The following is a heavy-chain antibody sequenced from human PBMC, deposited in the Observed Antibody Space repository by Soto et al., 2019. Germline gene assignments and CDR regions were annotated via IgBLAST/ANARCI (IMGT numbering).Heavy chain of an antibody. J-gene: IGHJ3*02. V-gene: IGHV4-59*01. CDR2: IYYSGSS. Sequence: SETLSLTCTVSGGSISSYYWSWIRQPPGKGLEWVGYIYYSGSSNYNPSLKSRGIITFDASEKQFSLQLISLTAADTAVHYCARQHDYCGGDCAIAFDIWGQGTMVTVSS. CDR1: GGSISSYY. CDR3: ARQHDYCGGDCAIAFDI. D-gene: IGHD2-21*02.